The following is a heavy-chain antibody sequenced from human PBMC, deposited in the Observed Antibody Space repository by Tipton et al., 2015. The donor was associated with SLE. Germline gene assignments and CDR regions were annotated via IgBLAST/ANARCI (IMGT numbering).Heavy chain of an antibody. Sequence: SLRLSCAASGFTFSDYYMSWIRQAPGKGLEWVSYISSSGSTIYYADSAKGRFTISRDNAKNSLYLQMNSLRAEDTAVYYCARDVAPPQNYYYYMDVWGKGTTVTVSS. V-gene: IGHV3-11*01. J-gene: IGHJ6*03. CDR3: ARDVAPPQNYYYYMDV. CDR2: ISSSGSTI. CDR1: GFTFSDYY. D-gene: IGHD1-14*01.